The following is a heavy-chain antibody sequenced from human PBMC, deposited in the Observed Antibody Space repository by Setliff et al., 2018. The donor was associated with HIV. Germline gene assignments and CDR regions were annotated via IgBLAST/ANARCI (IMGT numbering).Heavy chain of an antibody. D-gene: IGHD2-15*01. Sequence: PGESLRLSCVASGFSFDDYGMSWVRQAPGKGLEWVSGINWNGGSTGYADSVKGRFTISRDNAKNSLYLQMNSLRDEDTALYYCARDSRYCSGGSCYLLLDYWGQGTLVTVSS. CDR1: GFSFDDYG. V-gene: IGHV3-20*04. CDR2: INWNGGST. CDR3: ARDSRYCSGGSCYLLLDY. J-gene: IGHJ4*02.